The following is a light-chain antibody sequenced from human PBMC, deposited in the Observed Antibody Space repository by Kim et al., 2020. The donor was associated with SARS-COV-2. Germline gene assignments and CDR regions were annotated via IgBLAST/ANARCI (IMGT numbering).Light chain of an antibody. V-gene: IGKV3-20*01. J-gene: IGKJ2*01. CDR3: QQYGSSPYT. CDR1: QSVSSNY. Sequence: LSPGERATLSGRASQSVSSNYLAWYQQKPGQAPRLLIYDASSRATGIPDRFSGSGSGTDFTLTISRLEPEDFAVYYCQQYGSSPYTFGQGTKLEI. CDR2: DAS.